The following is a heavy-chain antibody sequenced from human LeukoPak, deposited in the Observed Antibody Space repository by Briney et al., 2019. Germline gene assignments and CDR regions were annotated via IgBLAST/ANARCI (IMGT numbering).Heavy chain of an antibody. J-gene: IGHJ6*03. V-gene: IGHV3-7*01. CDR2: IKQDGSEK. CDR1: GFTFSDYW. CDR3: ARDIGDCSSLSCYDQYYYMDV. Sequence: GGSLRLSCAANGFTFSDYWMGWVRQAPGKGLEWVANIKQDGSEKYYVDSVTGRFTISRDNTKSSLYLQMNTLRAEDTAVYYCARDIGDCSSLSCYDQYYYMDVWGKGTTVTVSS. D-gene: IGHD2-2*01.